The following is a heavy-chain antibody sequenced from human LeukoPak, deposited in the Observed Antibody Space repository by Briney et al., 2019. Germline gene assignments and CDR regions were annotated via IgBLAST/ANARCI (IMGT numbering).Heavy chain of an antibody. Sequence: GGSLRLSCAASGFTFSSHWMHWVRQAPEKGLLWVSRVSTDGSITSYADSVKGRFTISRDNAKNTLYLQMNSLSAEDTAVYYCVRVVPSYYYMDVWGKGTTVTVSS. CDR2: VSTDGSIT. J-gene: IGHJ6*03. D-gene: IGHD4/OR15-4a*01. CDR3: VRVVPSYYYMDV. V-gene: IGHV3-74*01. CDR1: GFTFSSHW.